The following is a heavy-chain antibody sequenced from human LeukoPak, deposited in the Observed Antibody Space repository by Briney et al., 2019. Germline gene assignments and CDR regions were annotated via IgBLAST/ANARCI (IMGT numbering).Heavy chain of an antibody. J-gene: IGHJ5*02. V-gene: IGHV1-69*13. D-gene: IGHD2-2*01. CDR1: RGTFSSYA. CDR2: IIPIFGTA. Sequence: SVKVSCTASRGTFSSYAISWVRQAPAQGLEWMGGIIPIFGTANNAQKFQGRVTITADESTSTAYTELSSLRSEDTAVYYCAREVDCSSSSCFHLNWFDPWGQGTLVTVSS. CDR3: AREVDCSSSSCFHLNWFDP.